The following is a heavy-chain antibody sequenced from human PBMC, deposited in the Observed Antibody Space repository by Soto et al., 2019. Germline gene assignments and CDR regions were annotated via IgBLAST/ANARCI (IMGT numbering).Heavy chain of an antibody. J-gene: IGHJ4*02. D-gene: IGHD5-18*01. CDR3: ARDWGYSPDY. Sequence: EVELVESGGGLVQPGGSLRLSCAASGFTFSSSWMHWVRQAPGKGLVWVSYINSDASETRYADSVKGRFTISRDIAKNTLYLQMNSLRAEDTALYYWARDWGYSPDYWGQGTLVTVSS. CDR1: GFTFSSSW. CDR2: INSDASET. V-gene: IGHV3-74*01.